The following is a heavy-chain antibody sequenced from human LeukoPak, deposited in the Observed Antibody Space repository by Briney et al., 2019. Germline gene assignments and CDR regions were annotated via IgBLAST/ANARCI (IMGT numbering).Heavy chain of an antibody. J-gene: IGHJ4*02. CDR2: INGGGGTT. CDR1: GFTFSNYA. D-gene: IGHD3-10*01. CDR3: AKATTYYYGSGSYADY. Sequence: GGSLRLSCAASGFTFSNYAMNWVRQAPGKGLEWVSAINGGGGTTYYADSVKGRFTISRDTSKNALYLQMNSLRAEDTAVYYCAKATTYYYGSGSYADYWGQGTLVTVSS. V-gene: IGHV3-23*01.